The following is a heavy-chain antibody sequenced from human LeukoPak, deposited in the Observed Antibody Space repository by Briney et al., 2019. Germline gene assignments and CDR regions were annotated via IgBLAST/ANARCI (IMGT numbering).Heavy chain of an antibody. CDR2: MNPNTGNT. V-gene: IGHV1-8*03. CDR3: ARATYDRNGYQYYFDY. CDR1: GYTFTNYD. Sequence: GASVKVSCKASGYTFTNYDINWVRQATGQGLEWMGWMNPNTGNTGYAQKFQGRVTITRNTSISTAYMELRSLRSEDTAVYYCARATYDRNGYQYYFDYWGQGTLVPVSS. J-gene: IGHJ4*02. D-gene: IGHD3-22*01.